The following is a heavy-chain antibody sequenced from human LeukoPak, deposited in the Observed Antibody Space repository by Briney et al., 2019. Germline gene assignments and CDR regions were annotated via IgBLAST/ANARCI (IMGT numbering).Heavy chain of an antibody. CDR1: GGSISSYY. Sequence: SETLSLTCTVSGGSISSYYWSWIRQPAGKGLEWIGRIYTSGSTNYNPSLKSRVTMSVDTSKNQFSLKLSSVTAADTAVYYCARDGSTSQHPPQDYYYYGMDVWGQGTTVTVSS. J-gene: IGHJ6*02. CDR2: IYTSGST. V-gene: IGHV4-4*07. CDR3: ARDGSTSQHPPQDYYYYGMDV. D-gene: IGHD2-2*01.